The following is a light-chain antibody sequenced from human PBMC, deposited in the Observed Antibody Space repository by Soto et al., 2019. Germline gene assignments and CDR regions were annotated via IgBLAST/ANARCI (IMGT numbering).Light chain of an antibody. CDR2: KAS. CDR3: QQYKSYPLT. J-gene: IGKJ4*01. CDR1: QSISSW. Sequence: DIQMTQSPSTLSASVGDRVTITCRASQSISSWLAWYQQKPGKAPNLLIYKASTLESGVPSRFSGSGSGTEFTLTISSVRPDDFATYYCQQYKSYPLTFGGGTKVDIK. V-gene: IGKV1-5*03.